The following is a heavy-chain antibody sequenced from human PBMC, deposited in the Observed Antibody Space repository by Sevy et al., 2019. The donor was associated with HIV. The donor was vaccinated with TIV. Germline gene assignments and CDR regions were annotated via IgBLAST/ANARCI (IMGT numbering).Heavy chain of an antibody. CDR2: IKADGSDK. Sequence: GGSLRLSCAASGFTFSANGMSWVRQAPGKGLEWVANIKADGSDKHYADSVEGRFTISRDKAKNLLFLQMNSLRVEDTDDYYCRDGSLGSFDSWGQGTLVTVSS. D-gene: IGHD1-26*01. J-gene: IGHJ4*02. CDR3: RDGSLGSFDS. V-gene: IGHV3-7*01. CDR1: GFTFSANG.